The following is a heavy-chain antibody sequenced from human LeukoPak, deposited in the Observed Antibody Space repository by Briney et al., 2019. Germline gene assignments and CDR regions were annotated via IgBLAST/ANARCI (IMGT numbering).Heavy chain of an antibody. CDR3: ARVHSNYLQLWLSHFAY. CDR1: GGSFSGYY. V-gene: IGHV4-34*01. D-gene: IGHD5-18*01. CDR2: IKHSGSS. J-gene: IGHJ4*02. Sequence: PSETLSLTCAVYGGSFSGYYWSWIRQPPGKGLEWIGEIKHSGSSNYNAYRKSRVNISVETSKHHFSLNLTSVTAAHTAVYYCARVHSNYLQLWLSHFAYSGQGTLVTVSS.